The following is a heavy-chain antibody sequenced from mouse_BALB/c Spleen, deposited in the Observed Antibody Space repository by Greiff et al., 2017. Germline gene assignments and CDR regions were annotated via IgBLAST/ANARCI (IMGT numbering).Heavy chain of an antibody. D-gene: IGHD1-1*01. CDR3: ASGNYYGSSRGFDD. CDR2: ISDGGSYT. J-gene: IGHJ2*01. CDR1: GFTFSDYY. Sequence: EVKLVESGGGLVKPGGSLKLSCAASGFTFSDYYMYWVRQTPEKRLEWVATISDGGSYTYYPDSVKGRFTISRDNAKNNLYLQMSSLKSEDTAMYYCASGNYYGSSRGFDDWGQGTTLTVSS. V-gene: IGHV5-4*02.